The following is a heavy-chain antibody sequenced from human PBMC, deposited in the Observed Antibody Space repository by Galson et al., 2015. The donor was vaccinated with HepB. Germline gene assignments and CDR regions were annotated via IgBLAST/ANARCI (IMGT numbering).Heavy chain of an antibody. Sequence: SVKVSCKASGYTFTKYAMNWVRQAPGQGLEWMGWINTNTGNPTYAQGFTGRFVFSLDTSVSTAYLQISSLKAEDTAVYYCARDPRLLWFGEELLEYFDLWGRGTLVTVSS. CDR2: INTNTGNP. CDR3: ARDPRLLWFGEELLEYFDL. D-gene: IGHD3-10*01. V-gene: IGHV7-4-1*02. CDR1: GYTFTKYA. J-gene: IGHJ2*01.